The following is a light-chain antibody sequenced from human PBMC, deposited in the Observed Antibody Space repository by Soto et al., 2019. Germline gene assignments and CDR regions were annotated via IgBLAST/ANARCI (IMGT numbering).Light chain of an antibody. Sequence: EIVLTQSPGTLSLSPGERATLSCRASQSVNSNYLAWYQQKPGQAPRLLIYAASSRAAGIPDRFSGGGSGTDFTLTISRLEPEDFAVYYCQQYSSGMFSQGTKVEIK. CDR3: QQYSSGM. J-gene: IGKJ1*01. CDR2: AAS. V-gene: IGKV3-20*01. CDR1: QSVNSNY.